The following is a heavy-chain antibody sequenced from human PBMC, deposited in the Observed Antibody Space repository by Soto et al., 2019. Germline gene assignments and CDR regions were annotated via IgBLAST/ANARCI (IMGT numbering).Heavy chain of an antibody. D-gene: IGHD6-19*01. CDR2: IYYSGST. CDR1: GGSISSSSYY. V-gene: IGHV4-39*07. J-gene: IGHJ4*02. Sequence: SETLSLTCTVSGGSISSSSYYWGWIRQPPGKGLEWIGSIYYSGSTNYNPSLKSRVTISVDTSKNQFSLKLSSVTAADTAVYYCARDPGQWLALGYFDYWGQGTLVTVSS. CDR3: ARDPGQWLALGYFDY.